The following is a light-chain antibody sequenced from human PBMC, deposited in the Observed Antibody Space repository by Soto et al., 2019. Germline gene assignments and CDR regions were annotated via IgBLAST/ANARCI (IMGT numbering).Light chain of an antibody. CDR3: QQYNDWPPLT. Sequence: EVVMTQSLATLSVSPGERATVSCRASQTIRSNLAWYQQKPGQAPRLLIYAASTRATGIPARFSGSGSGTEFTLTISSLQSDDSAVYYCQQYNDWPPLTFGGGTKVEIK. V-gene: IGKV3-15*01. CDR2: AAS. J-gene: IGKJ4*01. CDR1: QTIRSN.